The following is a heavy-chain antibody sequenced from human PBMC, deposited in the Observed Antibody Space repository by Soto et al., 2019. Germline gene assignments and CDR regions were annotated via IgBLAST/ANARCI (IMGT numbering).Heavy chain of an antibody. J-gene: IGHJ4*02. Sequence: ASVKVSCKASGYTFTSYDIYWVRQATGQGLEWMGWMNPNTGNSAYAHKFQGRVTMTSDTSISTAHMELSSLRSEDTAVYYCARRAETNGWNGFGADKYYFDFWGQGTLVTVSS. V-gene: IGHV1-8*01. D-gene: IGHD1-1*01. CDR3: ARRAETNGWNGFGADKYYFDF. CDR1: GYTFTSYD. CDR2: MNPNTGNS.